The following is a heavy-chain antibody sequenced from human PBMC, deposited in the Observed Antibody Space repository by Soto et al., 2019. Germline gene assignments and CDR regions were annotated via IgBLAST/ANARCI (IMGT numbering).Heavy chain of an antibody. Sequence: QVQLQESGPGLVKPSQTLSLTCTVSGGSITSGGYCWTWIRQHPVKGLEWMGHIYYSGSTSYNPSLKSRVTISIDKSKNQCSLKLTSVTAADTAVYYCARDGDYFGSGSPPLLSRWGQGTLVTVSS. J-gene: IGHJ4*02. V-gene: IGHV4-31*03. CDR2: IYYSGST. CDR3: ARDGDYFGSGSPPLLSR. CDR1: GGSITSGGYC. D-gene: IGHD3-10*01.